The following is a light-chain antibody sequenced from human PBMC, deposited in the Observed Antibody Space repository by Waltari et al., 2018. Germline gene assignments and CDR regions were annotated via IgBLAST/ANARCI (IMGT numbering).Light chain of an antibody. CDR1: ALPKQS. V-gene: IGLV3-25*03. Sequence: SHELTQPPSVSVSPGQTATISCPRDALPKQSGYVYQQKPGQAPILLIYKDTERPSGIPERFSGFSSGTTVTLTISGVQAEDEADYYCQSADNSGTYWEFGGGTKLTVL. J-gene: IGLJ3*02. CDR2: KDT. CDR3: QSADNSGTYWE.